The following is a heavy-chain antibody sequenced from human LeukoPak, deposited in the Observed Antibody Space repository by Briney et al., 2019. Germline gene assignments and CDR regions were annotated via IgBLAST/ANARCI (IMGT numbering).Heavy chain of an antibody. Sequence: ASVKVSCKASGYTFTSYGISWVRQAPGQGLEWMGWISAYNGNTNYAQKLQGRVTMTTDTSTSTAYMELRSLRSDDTAVYYCARGALYYYDSSGYINFDYWGQGTLVTVSS. V-gene: IGHV1-18*01. CDR1: GYTFTSYG. CDR3: ARGALYYYDSSGYINFDY. J-gene: IGHJ4*02. D-gene: IGHD3-22*01. CDR2: ISAYNGNT.